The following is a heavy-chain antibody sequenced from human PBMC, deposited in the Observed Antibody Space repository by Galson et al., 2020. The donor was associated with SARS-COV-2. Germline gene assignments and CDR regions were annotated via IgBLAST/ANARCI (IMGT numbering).Heavy chain of an antibody. Sequence: GESLKISCEASGFTFSPYGMHWVRQAPRKGLAGVAGVWTDRSYTYYVDSVNGRFTISRDNSKNTLFLQMDSLRAGDTAVYYCAREGIMGETIRGVFGIWGQGTVVTVSS. J-gene: IGHJ3*02. CDR1: GFTFSPYG. V-gene: IGHV3-33*01. D-gene: IGHD1-26*01. CDR3: AREGIMGETIRGVFGI. CDR2: VWTDRSYT.